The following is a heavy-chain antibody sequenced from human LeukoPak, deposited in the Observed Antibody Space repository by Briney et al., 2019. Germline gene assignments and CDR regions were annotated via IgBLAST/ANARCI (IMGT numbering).Heavy chain of an antibody. CDR3: VKDLSGTYSFDY. Sequence: PGGSLRLSCSASGFTFNTYTMHWVRQAPGKGLEYVSSISGGGGTTFYADSVRGRFTISRDNSKNTLYLQMSSLRAEDTALYYCVKDLSGTYSFDYWGQGTLVTVSP. D-gene: IGHD1-26*01. V-gene: IGHV3-64D*09. CDR2: ISGGGGTT. CDR1: GFTFNTYT. J-gene: IGHJ4*02.